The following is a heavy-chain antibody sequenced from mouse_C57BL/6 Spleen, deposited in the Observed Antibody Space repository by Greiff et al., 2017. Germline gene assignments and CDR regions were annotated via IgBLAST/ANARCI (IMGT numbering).Heavy chain of an antibody. CDR3: ARGGLRLSLDY. CDR2: ISSGSSTI. V-gene: IGHV5-17*01. Sequence: EVKLMESGGGLVKPGGSLKLSCAASGFTFSDYGMHWVRQAPEKGLEWVAYISSGSSTIYYADTVTGRFAISRDNAKNTLFLQMTRLRSEDTAMYYCARGGLRLSLDYWGQGTTLTVSS. D-gene: IGHD2-4*01. CDR1: GFTFSDYG. J-gene: IGHJ2*01.